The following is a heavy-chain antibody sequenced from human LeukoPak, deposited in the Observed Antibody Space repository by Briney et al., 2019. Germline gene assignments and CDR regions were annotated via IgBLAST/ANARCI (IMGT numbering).Heavy chain of an antibody. J-gene: IGHJ4*02. CDR2: IYSGDGT. CDR1: GFTFSGKY. D-gene: IGHD6-19*01. Sequence: GGSLRLSCAASGFTFSGKYMSWVRQAPGKGLEWVSVIYSGDGTYYADSVKGRFIISRDNSKNTVYLQMNSLRAEDTAVYYCARDGAVAGTGIDYWGQGTLVTVSS. CDR3: ARDGAVAGTGIDY. V-gene: IGHV3-66*01.